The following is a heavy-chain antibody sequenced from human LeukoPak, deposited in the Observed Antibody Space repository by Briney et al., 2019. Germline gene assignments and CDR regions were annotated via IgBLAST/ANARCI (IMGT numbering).Heavy chain of an antibody. CDR2: ISGSGGST. D-gene: IGHD3-16*02. CDR1: GFTFSSYG. V-gene: IGHV3-23*01. Sequence: GGSLRLSCAASGFTFSSYGMSWVRQAPGKGLEWVSAISGSGGSTYYADSVKSRFTISRDNSKNTLYLQMNSLRAEDTAVYYCAKATPPSPFGGVIVPIDYWGQGTLVTVSS. J-gene: IGHJ4*02. CDR3: AKATPPSPFGGVIVPIDY.